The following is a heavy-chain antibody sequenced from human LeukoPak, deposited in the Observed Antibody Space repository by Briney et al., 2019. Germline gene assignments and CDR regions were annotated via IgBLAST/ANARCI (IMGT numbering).Heavy chain of an antibody. CDR1: GGSISSGRYY. V-gene: IGHV4-39*01. J-gene: IGHJ4*02. CDR2: VHNTGSS. D-gene: IGHD6-13*01. Sequence: PSETLSLTCTVSGGSISSGRYYWGWIRQPPGKGLEWIGSVHNTGSSYYSSSLKSRVSMSVDTSNNHLSLRLSSVTAADTAVYYCARNPLDSSNWFYFDYWGQGILVTVSS. CDR3: ARNPLDSSNWFYFDY.